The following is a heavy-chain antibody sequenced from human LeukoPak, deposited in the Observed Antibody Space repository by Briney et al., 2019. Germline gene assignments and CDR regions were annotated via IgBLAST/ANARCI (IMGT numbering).Heavy chain of an antibody. CDR3: AREGTSGTHLNWFDP. V-gene: IGHV4-59*01. Sequence: SETLSLTCTVSGGSISSYYWSWIRQPPGKGLEWIGHIYGSGSTNYNPSLKSRVTLSVDTSKNQFSLKPSSVTAADTAVYYCAREGTSGTHLNWFDPWGQGTLVTVSS. CDR2: IYGSGST. J-gene: IGHJ5*02. CDR1: GGSISSYY. D-gene: IGHD1-1*01.